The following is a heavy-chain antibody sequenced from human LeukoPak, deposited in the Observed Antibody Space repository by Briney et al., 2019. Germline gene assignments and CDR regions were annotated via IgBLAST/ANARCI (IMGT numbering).Heavy chain of an antibody. V-gene: IGHV4-59*01. CDR1: GGSISSYY. CDR2: IYYSGST. J-gene: IGHJ5*02. D-gene: IGHD3-3*01. CDR3: ARDSRTTIFGVVSWWFDP. Sequence: SETLSLTCTVSGGSISSYYWSWIRQPPGKGVEWIGYIYYSGSTNYNPSLKSRVTISVDTSKNQFSLKLSSVTAADTAVYYCARDSRTTIFGVVSWWFDPWGQGTLVTVSS.